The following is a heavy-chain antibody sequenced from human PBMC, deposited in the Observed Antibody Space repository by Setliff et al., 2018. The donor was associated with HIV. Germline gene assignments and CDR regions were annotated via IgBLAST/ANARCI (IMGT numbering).Heavy chain of an antibody. J-gene: IGHJ4*02. Sequence: SVKVSCKASGGTFTSYHISWVRQAPGQGLEWIGGIIPMFNIPNSAQKFQGRVTITADKSTSTAYMELSSLRSEDTAMYYCTIRGFGSGTVLLDYWGQGTLVTVSS. CDR3: TIRGFGSGTVLLDY. V-gene: IGHV1-69*10. CDR2: IIPMFNIP. CDR1: GGTFTSYH. D-gene: IGHD3-10*01.